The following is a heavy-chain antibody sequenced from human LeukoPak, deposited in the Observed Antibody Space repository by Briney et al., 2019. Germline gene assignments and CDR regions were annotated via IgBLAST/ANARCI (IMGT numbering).Heavy chain of an antibody. J-gene: IGHJ4*02. V-gene: IGHV3-23*01. CDR2: ISGGGGST. CDR1: GFTFTSYS. D-gene: IGHD3-22*01. Sequence: GGSLRLSCAASGFTFTSYSMNWVRQAPGKGLEWVSTISGGGGSTYYADSVKGRFTISRDNSKNTLYLQMNGLRAEDTAVYYCARTRSSGYLTFYYWGQGILVTVSS. CDR3: ARTRSSGYLTFYY.